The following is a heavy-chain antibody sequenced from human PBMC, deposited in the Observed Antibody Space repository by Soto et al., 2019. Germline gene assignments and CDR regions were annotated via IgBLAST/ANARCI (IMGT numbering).Heavy chain of an antibody. CDR3: ARALQTSGPFDY. D-gene: IGHD3-10*01. J-gene: IGHJ4*02. CDR2: ISYDGSNQ. CDR1: GYTFRSYA. V-gene: IGHV3-30-3*01. Sequence: XXSLRLSFAASGYTFRSYAMHWVRQAPGKGLEWVAVISYDGSNQYYADSVKGRFTISRDNSKNTLYLQMNSLRAEDTAVYYCARALQTSGPFDYWGQGTLVTVSS.